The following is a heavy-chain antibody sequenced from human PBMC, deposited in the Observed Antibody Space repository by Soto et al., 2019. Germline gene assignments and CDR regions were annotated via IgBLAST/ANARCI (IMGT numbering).Heavy chain of an antibody. Sequence: QVQLQESGPGLVKPSGTLSLTCAVSGGSISSNNWWSWVRQAPGPGLEWIGDIFHSGSTNYNPSLKRRVSLSVDKSKNQFSLKLSSVTAADKAMYYCARVFCSSSACLTPSWFDPWGQGTLVTGSS. CDR1: GGSISSNNW. J-gene: IGHJ5*02. CDR3: ARVFCSSSACLTPSWFDP. D-gene: IGHD2-2*01. V-gene: IGHV4-4*02. CDR2: IFHSGST.